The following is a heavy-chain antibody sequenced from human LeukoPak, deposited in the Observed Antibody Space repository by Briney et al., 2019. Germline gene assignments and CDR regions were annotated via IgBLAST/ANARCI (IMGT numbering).Heavy chain of an antibody. V-gene: IGHV1-18*01. CDR2: ISAYNGNT. CDR3: ARGGPRYYDILTGYYRSYNWFDP. CDR1: GYTFTSYG. D-gene: IGHD3-9*01. Sequence: ASVKVSCKASGYTFTSYGISWVRQAPGQGLEWMGWISAYNGNTNYAQKLQGRVTMTTDTSTSTAYMELRSLRSDDTAVYYCARGGPRYYDILTGYYRSYNWFDPWGQGTLVTVSS. J-gene: IGHJ5*02.